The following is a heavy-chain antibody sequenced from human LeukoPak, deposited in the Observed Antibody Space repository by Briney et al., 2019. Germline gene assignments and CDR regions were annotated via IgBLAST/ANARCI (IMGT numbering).Heavy chain of an antibody. CDR2: INTNTGNP. D-gene: IGHD6-19*01. Sequence: ASVKVSCKASGYTFTSSALNWVRQAPGQGLEWMGWINTNTGNPTYAQGFTGRFVFSLDTSVSTAYLHISSLEAEDTAIYYCATGPKKGDSGCLDLWGQGTLGTLSS. CDR3: ATGPKKGDSGCLDL. J-gene: IGHJ4*01. CDR1: GYTFTSSA. V-gene: IGHV7-4-1*02.